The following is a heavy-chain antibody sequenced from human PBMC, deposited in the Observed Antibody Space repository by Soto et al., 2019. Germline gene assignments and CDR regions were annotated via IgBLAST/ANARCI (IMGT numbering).Heavy chain of an antibody. CDR3: ARAYYDVLNGFSQSEIDY. V-gene: IGHV3-33*01. D-gene: IGHD3-9*01. CDR1: GFTFSSYG. Sequence: VQLEESGGGLVQPGRSLRLSCAASGFTFSSYGMHWVRQGPGKGLEWVAVIWYDGSKKYYADSVKGRFTISRDNSKNTLYLQMNSLRAEDTAVYYCARAYYDVLNGFSQSEIDYWGQGTLVTVSS. J-gene: IGHJ4*02. CDR2: IWYDGSKK.